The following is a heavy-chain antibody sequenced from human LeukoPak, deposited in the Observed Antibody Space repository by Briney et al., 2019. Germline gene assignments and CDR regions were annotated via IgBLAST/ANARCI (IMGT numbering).Heavy chain of an antibody. CDR1: GYTFTGYY. V-gene: IGHV1-2*04. CDR2: INPNSGGT. D-gene: IGHD2-2*01. J-gene: IGHJ4*02. CDR3: ATARGRYQLLDY. Sequence: GAPVKVSCKASGYTFTGYYMHWVRQAPGQGLEWMGWINPNSGGTNYAQKFQGWVTMTRDTSISTAYMELSRLRSDDTAVYYCATARGRYQLLDYWGQGTLVTVSS.